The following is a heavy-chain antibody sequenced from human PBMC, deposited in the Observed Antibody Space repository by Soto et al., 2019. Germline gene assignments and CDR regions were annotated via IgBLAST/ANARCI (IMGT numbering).Heavy chain of an antibody. Sequence: PPETLSLTCTVSGGSISSGGYYWSWIRQHPGKGLEWIGYIYYSGSTYYNPSLKSRVTISVDTSKNQFSLKLSSVTAADTAVYYCARARQLLRPRWFDPWGQGTLVTVSS. D-gene: IGHD2-2*01. V-gene: IGHV4-31*03. CDR3: ARARQLLRPRWFDP. CDR1: GGSISSGGYY. J-gene: IGHJ5*02. CDR2: IYYSGST.